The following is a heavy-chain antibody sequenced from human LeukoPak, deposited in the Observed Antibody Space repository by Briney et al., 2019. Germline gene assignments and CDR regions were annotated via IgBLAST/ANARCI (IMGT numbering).Heavy chain of an antibody. Sequence: ASVKVSCKASGGTFSSYAISWVRQAPGQGLEWMGWISAYNGNTNYAQKLQGRVTMTTDTSTSTAYMELRSLRSDDTAVYYCARAHPSRGSWYYYYYYMDVWGKGTTVTVSS. CDR3: ARAHPSRGSWYYYYYYMDV. V-gene: IGHV1-18*01. D-gene: IGHD6-13*01. CDR2: ISAYNGNT. J-gene: IGHJ6*03. CDR1: GGTFSSYA.